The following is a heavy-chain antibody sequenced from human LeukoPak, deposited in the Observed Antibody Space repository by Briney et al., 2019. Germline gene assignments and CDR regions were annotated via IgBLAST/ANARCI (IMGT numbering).Heavy chain of an antibody. CDR2: VSSTAST. CDR3: ARERVVPNRIDY. CDR1: GVSMTSDTFY. Sequence: PSETLSLTCAVSGVSMTSDTFYWTWIRQPAGKGLEWIGRVSSTASTHYNPSLKSRVAISIDTSKHQFSLKVNSLTAADTAVYYCARERVVPNRIDYWGRRTQVTVSS. V-gene: IGHV4-61*02. J-gene: IGHJ4*02. D-gene: IGHD6-6*01.